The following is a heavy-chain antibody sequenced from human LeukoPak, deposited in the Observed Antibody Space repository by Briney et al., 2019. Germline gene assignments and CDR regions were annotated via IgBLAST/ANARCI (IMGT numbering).Heavy chain of an antibody. CDR3: ARVARGFWDRFDY. D-gene: IGHD3-16*01. J-gene: IGHJ4*02. Sequence: SVKVSCKASGGTFSSYAISWVRQAPGQGLEWMGGIIPIFGTANYAQKFQGRVTITADESTSTAYMELSSLRSEDTAVYYCARVARGFWDRFDYWGQGTLVTGSS. V-gene: IGHV1-69*01. CDR2: IIPIFGTA. CDR1: GGTFSSYA.